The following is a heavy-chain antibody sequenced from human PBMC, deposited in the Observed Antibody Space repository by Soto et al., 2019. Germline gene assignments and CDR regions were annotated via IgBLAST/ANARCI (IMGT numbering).Heavy chain of an antibody. J-gene: IGHJ6*03. Sequence: GGSLRLSCAASGFTFSNYAMNWVRQAPGEGLEWVSAISGSGGATYYADFVKGRFTISRDNSKNTLYLQMNNLRAEDTALYYCAKDIGYCRAGSCHYYFYYYMDVWGKGTTVTVSS. V-gene: IGHV3-23*01. D-gene: IGHD2-15*01. CDR3: AKDIGYCRAGSCHYYFYYYMDV. CDR2: ISGSGGAT. CDR1: GFTFSNYA.